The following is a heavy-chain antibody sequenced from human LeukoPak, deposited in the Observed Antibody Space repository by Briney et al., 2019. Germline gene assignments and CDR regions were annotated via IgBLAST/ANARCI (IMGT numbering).Heavy chain of an antibody. J-gene: IGHJ5*02. CDR1: GGTFSSYA. V-gene: IGHV1-69*01. D-gene: IGHD1-26*01. CDR3: ARDSKREGSYWSWFDP. CDR2: IVAIFGTA. Sequence: SVRVSCKASGGTFSSYAISGVRQAPGQGLEWRGGIVAIFGTANYAQKLQGRVTITADESTSTAYMELSSLRSEDTAVYYCARDSKREGSYWSWFDPWGQGTLVTVSS.